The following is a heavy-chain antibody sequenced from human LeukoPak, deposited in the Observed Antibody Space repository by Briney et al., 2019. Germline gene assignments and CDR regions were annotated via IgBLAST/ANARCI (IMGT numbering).Heavy chain of an antibody. D-gene: IGHD2-2*01. CDR3: ARLVVVPAAPKAASGYMDV. CDR2: ISAYNGNT. Sequence: ASVKVSCKASGYTFTSYGISWVRQAPGQGLEWMGWISAYNGNTNYAQKLQGRVTMTTDTSTSTAYMELRSLRSDDTAVYYCARLVVVPAAPKAASGYMDVWGKGTTVTVSS. V-gene: IGHV1-18*01. CDR1: GYTFTSYG. J-gene: IGHJ6*03.